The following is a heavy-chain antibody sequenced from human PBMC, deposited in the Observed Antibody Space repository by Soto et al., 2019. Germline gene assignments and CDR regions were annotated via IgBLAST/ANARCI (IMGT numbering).Heavy chain of an antibody. CDR2: IIPIFGTA. CDR3: ARTHYDSSGFTKSYYYGMDV. J-gene: IGHJ6*02. CDR1: GGTFSSYA. D-gene: IGHD3-22*01. Sequence: SVKVSFKASGGTFSSYAISWVRQAPGQGLEWMGGIIPIFGTANYAQKSQGRVTITADESTSTAYMELSSLRSEDTAVYYCARTHYDSSGFTKSYYYGMDVWGQGTTVTVSS. V-gene: IGHV1-69*13.